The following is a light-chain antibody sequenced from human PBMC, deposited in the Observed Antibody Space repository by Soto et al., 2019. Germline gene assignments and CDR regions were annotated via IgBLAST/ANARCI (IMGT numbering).Light chain of an antibody. J-gene: IGLJ2*01. CDR3: AVWIGSLNTVV. CDR1: SRDVGAYNL. V-gene: IGLV2-14*01. Sequence: QSALTQPASVSGSPGQSITISCSGTSRDVGAYNLVSWYQQFPGKGPKLLIYEVRHRPSGVSYRFSGSKSGNTASLTISSLLPEDEAVYFCAVWIGSLNTVVFGGGTQLTVL. CDR2: EVR.